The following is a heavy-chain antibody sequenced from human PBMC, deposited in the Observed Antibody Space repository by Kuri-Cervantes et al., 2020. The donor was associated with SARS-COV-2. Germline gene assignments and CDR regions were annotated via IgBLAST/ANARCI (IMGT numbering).Heavy chain of an antibody. V-gene: IGHV1-69*13. CDR3: ARDAPSSGWTAPGSY. J-gene: IGHJ4*02. D-gene: IGHD6-19*01. CDR2: IIPIFGTA. CDR1: GGTFSSYA. Sequence: SVKVSCKASGGTFSSYAISWVRQAPGQGLEWMGGIIPIFGTANYAQKFQGRVTITADESTSTAYMELSSLRSEDTAVYYCARDAPSSGWTAPGSYWGQGTLVTVSS.